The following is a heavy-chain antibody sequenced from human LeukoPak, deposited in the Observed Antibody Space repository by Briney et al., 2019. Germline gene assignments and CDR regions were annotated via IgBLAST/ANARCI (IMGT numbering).Heavy chain of an antibody. J-gene: IGHJ4*02. V-gene: IGHV3-53*01. CDR2: IYTSGST. CDR1: GFTVSSNY. D-gene: IGHD3-10*01. CDR3: ARVTTSGSYKFDN. Sequence: GGSLRLSCAASGFTVSSNYISWVRQAPGKGLEWVSLIYTSGSTYYADSVKGRFTISRDNSKNTLYLQMNGLRAEDTAVYYCARVTTSGSYKFDNWGQGTLVTVSS.